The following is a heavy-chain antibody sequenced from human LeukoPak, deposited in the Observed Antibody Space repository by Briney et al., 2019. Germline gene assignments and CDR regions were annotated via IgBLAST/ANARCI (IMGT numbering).Heavy chain of an antibody. V-gene: IGHV4-34*01. CDR3: ARRPYYYDSSAYWGSYYYYYMDV. CDR1: GGSFSGYY. D-gene: IGHD3-22*01. Sequence: SDTLSLTCAVYGGSFSGYYWSWIRQSPGKGLEWIGEINHSGSTKYNPSLKSRVTISVDTSKNQFSLKLTSVTAADTAVYYCARRPYYYDSSAYWGSYYYYYMDVWGEGTTVTISS. CDR2: INHSGST. J-gene: IGHJ6*03.